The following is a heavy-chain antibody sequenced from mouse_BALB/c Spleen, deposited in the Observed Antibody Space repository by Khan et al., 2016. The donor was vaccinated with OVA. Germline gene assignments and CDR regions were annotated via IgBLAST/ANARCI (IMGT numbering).Heavy chain of an antibody. Sequence: DVQLVESGPGLVKPSQSLSLTCTVTGYSITSGYAWNWIRQFPGNKLEWMGYISYSGGTSYNPSLKSRISITRDTSKNQFFLQLNSVTTEDTATEYCARGNYYGYYFDYWGQGTTLTVSS. CDR3: ARGNYYGYYFDY. CDR2: ISYSGGT. CDR1: GYSITSGYA. V-gene: IGHV3-2*02. D-gene: IGHD1-1*01. J-gene: IGHJ2*01.